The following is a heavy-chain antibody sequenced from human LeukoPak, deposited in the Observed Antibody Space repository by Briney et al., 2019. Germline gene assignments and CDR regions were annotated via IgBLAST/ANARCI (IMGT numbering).Heavy chain of an antibody. CDR2: IYSGGST. CDR1: GFTVSSNY. CDR3: ARDPKIFGVVSKGRSNAFDI. Sequence: GGSLRLSCAAYGFTVSSNYMRWVRQAPGKGLEWVSVIYSGGSTYYADSVKGRFTISRANSKNTPYLHMHSRRAEDTAVYYCARDPKIFGVVSKGRSNAFDIWGQGTMVTVSS. V-gene: IGHV3-66*02. D-gene: IGHD3-3*01. J-gene: IGHJ3*02.